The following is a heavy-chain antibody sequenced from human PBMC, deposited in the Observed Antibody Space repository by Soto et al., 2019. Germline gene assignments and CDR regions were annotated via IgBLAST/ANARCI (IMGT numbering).Heavy chain of an antibody. Sequence: GESLKISCKGSGYIFSIYWIGWVRQVPGKGLEWMGIIYPGDSDTRYNPSFQGQVTISVDKSISTAYLQWSSLKASDTAMYYCARLGSSWYGGDHYGMDVRGQGTTVTVSS. CDR3: ARLGSSWYGGDHYGMDV. V-gene: IGHV5-51*01. CDR1: GYIFSIYW. D-gene: IGHD6-13*01. J-gene: IGHJ6*02. CDR2: IYPGDSDT.